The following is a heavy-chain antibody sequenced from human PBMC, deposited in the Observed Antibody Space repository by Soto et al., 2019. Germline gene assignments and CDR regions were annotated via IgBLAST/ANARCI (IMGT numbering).Heavy chain of an antibody. Sequence: ASVKVSCKVSGDTLSELSIHWVRQAPGKGLEWMGRFDPEDDEIVYAQKFQGRVTMTEDTSTDTSYMEVTSLTSEDTAVYYCATERLGFCDSDNCYRHYFDSWGQGSLVTVAS. CDR1: GDTLSELS. CDR2: FDPEDDEI. J-gene: IGHJ4*02. D-gene: IGHD2-21*02. CDR3: ATERLGFCDSDNCYRHYFDS. V-gene: IGHV1-24*01.